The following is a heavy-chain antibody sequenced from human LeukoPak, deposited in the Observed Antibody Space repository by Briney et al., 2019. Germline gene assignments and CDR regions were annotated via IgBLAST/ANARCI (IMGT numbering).Heavy chain of an antibody. CDR3: ARDRKQFGSGSYYSDY. J-gene: IGHJ4*02. D-gene: IGHD3-10*01. CDR2: IRYDGSIR. V-gene: IGHV3-30*02. CDR1: GFTFSDYG. Sequence: GGSLRLSCSASGFTFSDYGMHWVRQAPGKGLEWVAFIRYDGSIRYYADSVKGRFTFSRDNSKNTLYLQMNSLRAEDTAVYYCARDRKQFGSGSYYSDYWGQGTLVTVSS.